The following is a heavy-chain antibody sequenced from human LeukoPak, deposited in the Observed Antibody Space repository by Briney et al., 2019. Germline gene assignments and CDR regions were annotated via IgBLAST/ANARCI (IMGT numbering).Heavy chain of an antibody. CDR2: ISWNSGSI. V-gene: IGHV3-9*01. CDR1: GFTFDDYA. D-gene: IGHD3-10*01. J-gene: IGHJ4*02. CDR3: AKDHKGMRFKEFDY. Sequence: PGGSLRLSCAASGFTFDDYAMHWVRQAPGKGLEWVSGISWNSGSIGYADSVKGRFTISRDNAKNSLYLQMNSLRAEDTAVYYCAKDHKGMRFKEFDYWGQGTLVTVSS.